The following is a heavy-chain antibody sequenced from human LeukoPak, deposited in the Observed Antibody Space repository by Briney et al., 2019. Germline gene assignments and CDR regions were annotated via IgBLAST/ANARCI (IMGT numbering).Heavy chain of an antibody. Sequence: GGSLRLSCAASKFTFSDYSMSWVRQAPGKGLEWVSVIYTGGNTYYADSVKGRFTISRDNSKDTLYLQMHSLRAEDTAVYYCASPSSGQSFDIWGQGTMVTVSS. J-gene: IGHJ3*02. CDR1: KFTFSDYS. CDR3: ASPSSGQSFDI. D-gene: IGHD6-19*01. CDR2: IYTGGNT. V-gene: IGHV3-53*01.